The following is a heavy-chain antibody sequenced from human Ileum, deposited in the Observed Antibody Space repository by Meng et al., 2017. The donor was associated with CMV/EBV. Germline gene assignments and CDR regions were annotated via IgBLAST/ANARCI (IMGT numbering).Heavy chain of an antibody. CDR3: ATDTRGYFDY. CDR1: GFSFSSYW. J-gene: IGHJ4*02. D-gene: IGHD3-10*01. Sequence: GSSLKISCAASGFSFSSYWMTWVRQAPGKGLEWVANIRQDEREKYYVDSVQGRFTISRDNAHDSLYLQMNSLRVEDTAVYFCATDTRGYFDYWGQGTGTLVTVSS. CDR2: IRQDEREK. V-gene: IGHV3-7*01.